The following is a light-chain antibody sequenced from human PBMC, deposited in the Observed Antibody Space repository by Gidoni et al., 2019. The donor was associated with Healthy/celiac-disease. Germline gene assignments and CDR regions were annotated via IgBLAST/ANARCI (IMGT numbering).Light chain of an antibody. V-gene: IGKV3-15*01. CDR2: GAS. Sequence: EIVMTQSPATLSVSPRERATLSCRASQSVSSNLAWYQQKPGQAPRLLIYGASTRATGIPARFSGSGSGTEFTLTISSLQSEDFAVYYCQQYNNWPRIFGPGTKVDIK. J-gene: IGKJ3*01. CDR1: QSVSSN. CDR3: QQYNNWPRI.